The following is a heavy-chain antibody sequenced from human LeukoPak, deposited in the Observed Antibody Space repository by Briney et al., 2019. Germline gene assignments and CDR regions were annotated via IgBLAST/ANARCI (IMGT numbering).Heavy chain of an antibody. Sequence: GGSLRLSCAASGFPFNTFHINWVRQPPGKGLEWISFISGPSNTIDYADSVRGRFTISRDYARNSVYLQMNSLRVDDTAAYYCARGVHITVSGWHFDFWGRGAQVTVSS. CDR2: ISGPSNTI. J-gene: IGHJ2*01. V-gene: IGHV3-48*04. D-gene: IGHD6-19*01. CDR3: ARGVHITVSGWHFDF. CDR1: GFPFNTFH.